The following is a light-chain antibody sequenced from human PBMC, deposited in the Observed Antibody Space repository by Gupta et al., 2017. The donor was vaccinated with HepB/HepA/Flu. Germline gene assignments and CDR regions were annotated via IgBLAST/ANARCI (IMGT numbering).Light chain of an antibody. J-gene: IGLJ2*01. Sequence: SYELPQPPSVSVSPGQTASITCSADILGDKSACWYQQNPGQTPVLVIYQDSKRPAGIPERFSGSYSGNTATLTIGGTQAMDEADYYCQAWDSSTAVVFGGGTKLTVL. CDR1: ILGDKS. CDR3: QAWDSSTAVV. CDR2: QDS. V-gene: IGLV3-1*01.